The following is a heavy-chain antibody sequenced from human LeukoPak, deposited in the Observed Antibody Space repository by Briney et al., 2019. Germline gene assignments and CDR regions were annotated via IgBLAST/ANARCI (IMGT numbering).Heavy chain of an antibody. D-gene: IGHD3-10*01. Sequence: GGSLRLSCAASGFTFSSYWMSWVRQAPGKGLEWVANIKQDGSEKYYVDSVKGRFTISRDNAKNSLYLQTNSLRAEDTAVYYCARGRFGELLDYYYYMDVWGKGTTVTISS. V-gene: IGHV3-7*01. CDR3: ARGRFGELLDYYYYMDV. CDR2: IKQDGSEK. J-gene: IGHJ6*03. CDR1: GFTFSSYW.